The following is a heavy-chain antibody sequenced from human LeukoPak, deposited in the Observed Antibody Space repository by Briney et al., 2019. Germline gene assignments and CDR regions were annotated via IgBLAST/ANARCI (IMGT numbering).Heavy chain of an antibody. Sequence: PGRSLRLSCAASGFTFSSYGMHWVRQAPGKGLEWVAVIWYDGSNKYYADSVKGRFTISRDNSKNTLYLQMNSLRAEDTAVYYCARSKLIAAAAYFGYWGQGTLVTVSS. CDR2: IWYDGSNK. J-gene: IGHJ4*02. V-gene: IGHV3-33*01. CDR1: GFTFSSYG. D-gene: IGHD6-13*01. CDR3: ARSKLIAAAAYFGY.